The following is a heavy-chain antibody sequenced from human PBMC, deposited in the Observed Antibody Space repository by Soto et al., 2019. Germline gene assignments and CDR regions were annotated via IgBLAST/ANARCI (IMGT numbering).Heavy chain of an antibody. Sequence: VSCKASGGTFSSYAISWVRQAPGQGLEWMGGIIPIFGTANYAQKFQGRVTITADESTSTAYMELSSLRSEDTAVYYCASERAEMATIGGMDVWGQGTTVTVSS. CDR3: ASERAEMATIGGMDV. CDR1: GGTFSSYA. D-gene: IGHD5-12*01. V-gene: IGHV1-69*01. CDR2: IIPIFGTA. J-gene: IGHJ6*02.